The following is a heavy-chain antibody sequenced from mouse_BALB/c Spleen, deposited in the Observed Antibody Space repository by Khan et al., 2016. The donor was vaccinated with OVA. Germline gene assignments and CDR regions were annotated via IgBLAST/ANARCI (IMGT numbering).Heavy chain of an antibody. D-gene: IGHD2-4*01. CDR2: IWRGGST. J-gene: IGHJ3*01. Sequence: QVQLQQSGPGLVQPSQRLSITCTVSGFSLTSYGIHWVRQSPGKGLEWLGVIWRGGSTDYSAAFISRLSISKDNSKSQVFFKMNSLQANDTAIYYCARNDDYDEGLAYWGQGTLVTVSA. CDR3: ARNDDYDEGLAY. V-gene: IGHV2-2*02. CDR1: GFSLTSYG.